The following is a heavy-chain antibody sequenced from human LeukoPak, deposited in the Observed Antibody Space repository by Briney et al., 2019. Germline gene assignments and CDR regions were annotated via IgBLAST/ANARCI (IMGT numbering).Heavy chain of an antibody. CDR2: IYTSGST. V-gene: IGHV4-61*02. J-gene: IGHJ4*02. CDR3: ARYGYYYDSSGYYQQYFDY. CDR1: GGSISSGNYY. Sequence: SQTLSLTCTVSGGSISSGNYYWSWIRQPPGKGLEWIGRIYTSGSTNYNPSLKSRVTISVDTSKNQFSLKLSSVTAADTAVYYCARYGYYYDSSGYYQQYFDYCGQGTLVTVSS. D-gene: IGHD3-22*01.